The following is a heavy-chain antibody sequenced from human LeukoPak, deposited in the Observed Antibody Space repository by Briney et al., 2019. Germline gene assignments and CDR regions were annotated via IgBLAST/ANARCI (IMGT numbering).Heavy chain of an antibody. V-gene: IGHV4-61*01. D-gene: IGHD6-13*01. J-gene: IGHJ5*02. CDR1: GYSITSAYY. CDR3: ARVLSWYSGWFDP. Sequence: SETLSLTCTVSGYSITSAYYWGWIRQPPGKGLEWIGYIYYSGSTNYNPSLKSRVTISVDTSKNQFSLKLSSVTAADTAVYYCARVLSWYSGWFDPWGQGTLVTVSS. CDR2: IYYSGST.